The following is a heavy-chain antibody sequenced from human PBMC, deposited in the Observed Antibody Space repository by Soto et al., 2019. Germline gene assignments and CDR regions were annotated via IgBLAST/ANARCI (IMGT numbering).Heavy chain of an antibody. J-gene: IGHJ4*02. CDR2: ISGSGGST. Sequence: EVQLLASGGGLVQPGGSLRLSCAASGFTFSNYAVTWVRQAPGKGLEWVSTISGSGGSTYYADSVKGRFTISRDNSKNTLYLQMNSLRAEETAVYYCAKDQGSSWYEIDYWGQGTLVTVSS. D-gene: IGHD6-13*01. CDR3: AKDQGSSWYEIDY. V-gene: IGHV3-23*01. CDR1: GFTFSNYA.